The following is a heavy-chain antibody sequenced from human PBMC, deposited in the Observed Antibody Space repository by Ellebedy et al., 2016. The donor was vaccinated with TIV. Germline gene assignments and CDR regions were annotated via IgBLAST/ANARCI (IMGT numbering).Heavy chain of an antibody. V-gene: IGHV1-2*04. CDR1: GNTFTDYY. CDR2: INPNSGGT. CDR3: ARDLAVAGPRITTSRYYHYGMDV. D-gene: IGHD6-19*01. J-gene: IGHJ6*02. Sequence: ASVKVSCKASGNTFTDYYIHWVRQAPGQGLEWMGWINPNSGGTNYAQKYQAWVTMTRDTSISTVYMELSRLRSDDTAVYYCARDLAVAGPRITTSRYYHYGMDVWGQGTTVTVSS.